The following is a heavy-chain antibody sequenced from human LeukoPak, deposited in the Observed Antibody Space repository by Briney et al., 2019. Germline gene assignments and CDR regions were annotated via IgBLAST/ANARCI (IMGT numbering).Heavy chain of an antibody. V-gene: IGHV4-39*01. CDR1: GGSITSTTYY. CDR2: IYNSGRT. Sequence: PSETLSLTCTVSGGSITSTTYYGGWLRQPPGKGLEWIATIYNSGRTYYTPSLKSRVTISVDTSKSQFSLKLTSVTAADTAVYYCARVVQSTDSSGFYLPEYFQHWGQGTLVTVSS. CDR3: ARVVQSTDSSGFYLPEYFQH. J-gene: IGHJ1*01. D-gene: IGHD3-22*01.